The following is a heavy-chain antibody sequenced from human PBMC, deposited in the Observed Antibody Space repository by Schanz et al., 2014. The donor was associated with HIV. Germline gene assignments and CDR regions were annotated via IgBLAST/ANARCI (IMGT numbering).Heavy chain of an antibody. CDR3: ARSQKGTSCCSPLDF. CDR1: GGTFSAHA. CDR2: ISHDGSNK. J-gene: IGHJ4*02. D-gene: IGHD2-2*01. V-gene: IGHV3-30*03. Sequence: QVQLVESGGGMVLPGTSLRLSCAASGGTFSAHAFHWVRQAPGRGLEWVALISHDGSNKYYADSVKGRFTVSRDNSKNRVFLQTNSLSTEDAAVYHCARSQKGTSCCSPLDFWGQGTPVTV.